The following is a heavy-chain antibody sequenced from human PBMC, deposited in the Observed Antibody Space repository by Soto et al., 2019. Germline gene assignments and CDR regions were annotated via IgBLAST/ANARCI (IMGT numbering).Heavy chain of an antibody. J-gene: IGHJ6*02. V-gene: IGHV3-21*04. D-gene: IGHD4-17*01. CDR1: GFTFSSYS. Sequence: GGSLRLSCAASGFTFSSYSMNWVRQAPGKGLEWVSSISSSSSYIYYADSVKGQVTISADKSISTAYLQWSTLKASDTATYYCATSYGDSYYYYYGMDVWGQGTTVTVSS. CDR2: ISSSSSYI. CDR3: ATSYGDSYYYYYGMDV.